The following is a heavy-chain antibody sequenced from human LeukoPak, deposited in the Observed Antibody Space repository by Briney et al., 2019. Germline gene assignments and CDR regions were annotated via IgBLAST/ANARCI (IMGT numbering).Heavy chain of an antibody. CDR2: IYYSGST. J-gene: IGHJ3*02. Sequence: SETLSLTCTVSGGSISSYYWSWIRQPPGKGLEWIGYIYYSGSTYYNPSLKSRVTISVDTSNSQFSLRLRSVTAADTAVYYCAREVNIQADSDAFDIWGPGTTVTVSS. CDR3: AREVNIQADSDAFDI. V-gene: IGHV4-59*08. CDR1: GGSISSYY. D-gene: IGHD1/OR15-1a*01.